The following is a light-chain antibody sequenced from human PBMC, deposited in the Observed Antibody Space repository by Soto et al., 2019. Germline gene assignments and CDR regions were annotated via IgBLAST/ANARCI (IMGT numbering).Light chain of an antibody. Sequence: EIVLTQSPATLSLSPGERATLSCRASQSITSSLAWYQQKPGQAPRLLIYDTSNRATGVPARFSGSGSGTDFTLTISSLEPEDFAVYSCQQRSDWTWTFGQGTKVEVK. V-gene: IGKV3-11*01. CDR3: QQRSDWTWT. CDR1: QSITSS. CDR2: DTS. J-gene: IGKJ1*01.